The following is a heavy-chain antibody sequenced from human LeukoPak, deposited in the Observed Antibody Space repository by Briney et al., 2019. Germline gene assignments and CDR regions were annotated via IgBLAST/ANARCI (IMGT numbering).Heavy chain of an antibody. CDR1: GYTFTGYY. D-gene: IGHD5-12*01. J-gene: IGHJ3*02. CDR3: ARPRGGYDDDAFDI. Sequence: ASVKVSCKASGYTFTGYYMHWVRQAPGQGLEWMGRTNPNSGGTNYAQKFQGRVTMTRDTSISTAYMELSRLRSDDTAVYYGARPRGGYDDDAFDIWGQGTMVTVSS. CDR2: TNPNSGGT. V-gene: IGHV1-2*06.